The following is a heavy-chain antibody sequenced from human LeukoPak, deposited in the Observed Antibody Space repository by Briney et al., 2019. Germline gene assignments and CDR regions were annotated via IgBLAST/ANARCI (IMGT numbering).Heavy chain of an antibody. Sequence: GRSLRLSCAASGFTFSSYGMHWVRQAPGKGLEWVAVIWYDGSNKYYADSVKGRFTISRDNSKNALYLQMNSLRAEDTAVYYCARHIVVVPAATSGMDVWGKGTTATVSS. CDR2: IWYDGSNK. V-gene: IGHV3-33*01. D-gene: IGHD2-2*01. J-gene: IGHJ6*04. CDR1: GFTFSSYG. CDR3: ARHIVVVPAATSGMDV.